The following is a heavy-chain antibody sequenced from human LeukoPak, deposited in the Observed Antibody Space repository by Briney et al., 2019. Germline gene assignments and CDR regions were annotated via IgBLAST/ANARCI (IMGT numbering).Heavy chain of an antibody. CDR2: IYHSGST. V-gene: IGHV4-30-2*01. CDR1: GGSISSGGYS. CDR3: ARADSGSSRFDY. Sequence: SETLSLTCAVSGGSISSGGYSWSWIRQPPGKGLEWIGYIYHSGSTYYNPSLKSRVTISVDRSKNQFSLKLSSVTAADTAVYYCARADSGSSRFDYWGQGTLVTVSS. D-gene: IGHD6-13*01. J-gene: IGHJ4*02.